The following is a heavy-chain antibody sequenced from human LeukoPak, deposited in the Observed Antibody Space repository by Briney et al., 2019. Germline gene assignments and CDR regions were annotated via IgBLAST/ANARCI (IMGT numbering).Heavy chain of an antibody. CDR1: GGVFTTYA. J-gene: IGHJ4*02. D-gene: IGHD2-21*01. CDR2: IIPFLGTT. V-gene: IGHV1-69*11. Sequence: SVKVSCKASGGVFTTYAVSWVRQAPGQGLEWMGSIIPFLGTTNYAQKFQGRVTITADEPTRTAYMELTYVRSDDTAVYYCTIIPNVILFTHYFEYWGQGTLVTVSS. CDR3: TIIPNVILFTHYFEY.